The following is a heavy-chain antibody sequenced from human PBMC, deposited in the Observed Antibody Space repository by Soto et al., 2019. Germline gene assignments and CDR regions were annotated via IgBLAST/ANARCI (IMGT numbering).Heavy chain of an antibody. CDR2: ISAYNGNT. J-gene: IGHJ4*02. V-gene: IGHV1-18*01. CDR1: GYTFTSYG. CDR3: ASWARYCSGGSCENLDY. D-gene: IGHD2-15*01. Sequence: QVQLVQSGTEVKKPGASVKVSCQASGYTFTSYGISWVRQAPGQGLEWMGWISAYNGNTEYAQKLQDRVTMTTDTSTSTAYMELRSLRYDDTAVYYCASWARYCSGGSCENLDYWGQGPLVTVSS.